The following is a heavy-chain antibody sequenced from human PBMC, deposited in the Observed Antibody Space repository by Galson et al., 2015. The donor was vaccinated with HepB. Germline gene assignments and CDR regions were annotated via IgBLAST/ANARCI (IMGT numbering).Heavy chain of an antibody. D-gene: IGHD1-1*01. Sequence: SLRLSYAASGFSFSTYSMNWVRQAPGKGLEWVSSMSSSGTYIYYADSVKGRFTISRDNAKKSLYLQLNSLRAEDTAVYYCSREERGFDYWGQGTLVIVSS. CDR3: SREERGFDY. V-gene: IGHV3-21*01. CDR2: MSSSGTYI. CDR1: GFSFSTYS. J-gene: IGHJ4*02.